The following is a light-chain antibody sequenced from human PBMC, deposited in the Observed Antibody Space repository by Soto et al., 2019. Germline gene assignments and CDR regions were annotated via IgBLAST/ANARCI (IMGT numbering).Light chain of an antibody. CDR3: LQYKNWPEYN. CDR2: GAC. J-gene: IGKJ2*01. CDR1: QSIGYS. Sequence: EMVMTQSPATLSVSPGEGATLSCRATQSIGYSLAWYQKKPGQAPRILIYGACNRVTGIPVRFTGSGCGTEFMLTITSMQSNDFPVYYCLQYKNWPEYNIGQGTKLEIK. V-gene: IGKV3-15*01.